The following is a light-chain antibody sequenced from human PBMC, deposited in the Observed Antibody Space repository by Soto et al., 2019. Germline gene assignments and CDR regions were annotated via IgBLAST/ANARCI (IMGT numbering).Light chain of an antibody. V-gene: IGKV3-20*01. Sequence: EIVLTQSPGTLSLSPGERATLSCRASQSVSSSYLAWYQQKPGQPPRLLIFDASTRATGIPVRSSGSGSGTGFTLTLSILEPEDFAVASCQRYGRNPPPRTFGQGTKVEIK. CDR3: QRYGRNPPPRT. J-gene: IGKJ1*01. CDR1: QSVSSSY. CDR2: DAS.